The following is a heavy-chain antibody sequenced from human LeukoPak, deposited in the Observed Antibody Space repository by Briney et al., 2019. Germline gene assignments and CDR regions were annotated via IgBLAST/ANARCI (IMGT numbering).Heavy chain of an antibody. D-gene: IGHD1-26*01. CDR2: ISLAGQT. V-gene: IGHV4/OR15-8*02. CDR1: GGSISGTNW. J-gene: IGHJ4*02. CDR3: TRESGPFCPFGY. Sequence: SETLSLTCGVSGGSISGTNWWSWVRQPPGQGLEWIGEISLAGQTNYNPSLNGRVTMSLDKSSNQLSLHLTSVTAADTATYFCTRESGPFCPFGYWGQGTLVIVSS.